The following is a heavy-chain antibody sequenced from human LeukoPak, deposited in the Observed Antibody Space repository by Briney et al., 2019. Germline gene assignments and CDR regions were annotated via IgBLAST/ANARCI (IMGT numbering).Heavy chain of an antibody. CDR2: INFGGSI. V-gene: IGHV4-34*01. D-gene: IGHD2-15*01. CDR3: ARQGYCSGGSCYSMDY. Sequence: SETLSLTCAVYGGSSRGYYWSWIRQPPGKGLEWIGEINFGGSINYTPSLKSRVTISVDTSKNRFSLKLSSVTAADTAVYYCARQGYCSGGSCYSMDYWGQGTLVTVSS. J-gene: IGHJ4*02. CDR1: GGSSRGYY.